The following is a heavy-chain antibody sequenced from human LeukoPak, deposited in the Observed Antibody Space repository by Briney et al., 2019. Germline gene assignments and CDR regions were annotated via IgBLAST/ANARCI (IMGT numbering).Heavy chain of an antibody. CDR2: ASYSGGT. Sequence: SETLSLTCSVSGGSVTGGGYYWSWIRQHPGKGLEWIGFASYSGGTYYNPSLMSRITISVDRSQNQFSLRMRDVTAADTAVYFWSTAEWEYFYFDSWGQGALVAVSS. CDR3: STAEWEYFYFDS. D-gene: IGHD1-26*01. J-gene: IGHJ4*02. V-gene: IGHV4-31*03. CDR1: GGSVTGGGYY.